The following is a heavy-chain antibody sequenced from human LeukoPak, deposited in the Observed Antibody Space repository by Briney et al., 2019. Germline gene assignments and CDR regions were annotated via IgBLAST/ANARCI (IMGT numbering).Heavy chain of an antibody. CDR3: ARDPHYDILTGYQGIDY. CDR2: ISGSGGST. Sequence: QLGGSLRLSCAASGFTFSNYAMSWVRQAPGKGLEWVSTISGSGGSTYYADSVKGQFTISRDNSKNTLYLQMNSLRAEDTAVYYCARDPHYDILTGYQGIDYWGQGTLVTVSS. D-gene: IGHD3-9*01. V-gene: IGHV3-23*01. J-gene: IGHJ4*02. CDR1: GFTFSNYA.